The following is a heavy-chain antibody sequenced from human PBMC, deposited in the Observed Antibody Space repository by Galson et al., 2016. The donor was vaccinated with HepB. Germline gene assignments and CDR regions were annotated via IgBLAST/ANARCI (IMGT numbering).Heavy chain of an antibody. CDR2: IYWDNDK. V-gene: IGHV2-5*02. D-gene: IGHD5-24*01. CDR3: VHRRQDDPGPGCSIIFDH. CDR1: GVSLNTRGVG. Sequence: PALVKPTQTLTLTCTFSGVSLNTRGVGVGWIRQPPGKALEWLALIYWDNDKKYTESLKSRLTITKDTYRNQVVLTMTHMDPVDTGAYYFVHRRQDDPGPGCSIIFDHWDQGPQVTCSS. J-gene: IGHJ4*02.